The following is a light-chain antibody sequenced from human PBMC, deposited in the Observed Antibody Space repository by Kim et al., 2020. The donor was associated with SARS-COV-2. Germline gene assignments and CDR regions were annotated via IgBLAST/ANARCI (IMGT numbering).Light chain of an antibody. Sequence: EIVLTQSPGTLSLSPGERATLSCRASQSVSSSYLAWYQQKPGQAPRLLIYVASNRATGIPARFSGSGSVTDFTLTITRLEPEDIAVYYCQQYDDSPPMYAFAKGPKREI. V-gene: IGKV3-20*01. CDR2: VAS. CDR3: QQYDDSPPMYA. J-gene: IGKJ2*01. CDR1: QSVSSSY.